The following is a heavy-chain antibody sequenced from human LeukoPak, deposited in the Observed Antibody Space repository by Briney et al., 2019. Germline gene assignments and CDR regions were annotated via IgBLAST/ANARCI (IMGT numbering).Heavy chain of an antibody. CDR2: INGKGDSA. CDR1: GFTFYDYA. V-gene: IGHV3-20*04. D-gene: IGHD1-26*01. CDR3: ARVAVGATFDF. J-gene: IGHJ4*02. Sequence: PGGSLRLSCAASGFTFYDYAMNWVRQAPGEGLEWVSGINGKGDSADYAVSVKGRFTISRDNAKNSLHLQMNSLRAEDTALYYCARVAVGATFDFWGQGTLVTVS.